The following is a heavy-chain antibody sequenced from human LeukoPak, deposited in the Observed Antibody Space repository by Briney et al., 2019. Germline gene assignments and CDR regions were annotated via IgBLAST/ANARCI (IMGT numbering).Heavy chain of an antibody. CDR2: INPNSGGT. D-gene: IGHD3-16*02. Sequence: ASVKVSCKASGYTFTGCYMHWVRQAPGQGLEWMGRINPNSGGTNYAQKFQGRVTMTRDTSISTAYMELSRLRSDDTAVYYCARDGGGITFGGVIVRPDYWGQGTLVTVSS. V-gene: IGHV1-2*06. CDR1: GYTFTGCY. J-gene: IGHJ4*02. CDR3: ARDGGGITFGGVIVRPDY.